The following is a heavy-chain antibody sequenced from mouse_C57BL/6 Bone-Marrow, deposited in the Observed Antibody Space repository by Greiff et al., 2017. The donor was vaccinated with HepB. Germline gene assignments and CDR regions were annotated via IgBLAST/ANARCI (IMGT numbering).Heavy chain of an antibody. CDR2: INPSSGYT. CDR3: AETWYFDV. V-gene: IGHV1-4*01. J-gene: IGHJ1*03. Sequence: QVQLQQSGAELARPGASVKMSCKASGYTFTSYTMHWVKQRPGQGLEWIGYINPSSGYTKYNQKFKDKATLTADKSSSTAYMQLSSLTSEDAAVYYCAETWYFDVWGTGTTVTVSS. CDR1: GYTFTSYT.